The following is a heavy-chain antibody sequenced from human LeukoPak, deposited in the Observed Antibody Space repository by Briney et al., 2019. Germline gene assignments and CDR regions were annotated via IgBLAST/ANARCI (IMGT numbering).Heavy chain of an antibody. CDR3: ARKRCSSISCSRWYFDY. D-gene: IGHD2-2*01. CDR2: ISSSSSYI. CDR1: GFTFSSYS. V-gene: IGHV3-21*01. J-gene: IGHJ4*02. Sequence: GGSLRLSCAASGFTFSSYSMKWVRQAPGKGLEWVSSISSSSSYIYYADSVKGRFTISRDNAKNSLYLQMNSLRAEDTAVYYCARKRCSSISCSRWYFDYWGQGTLVTVSS.